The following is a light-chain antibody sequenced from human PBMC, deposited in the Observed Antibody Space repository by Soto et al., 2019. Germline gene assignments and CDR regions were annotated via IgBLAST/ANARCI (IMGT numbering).Light chain of an antibody. J-gene: IGLJ3*02. CDR3: CSYAGGNIVA. Sequence: QSVLTQPASVSGSPGQSITISCSGTTSDVQYYNLVSWYQHHPGQAPKLMIYEGSQRPSGVSNRFSGSKSGNTASLTISGLQAEDEADYYCCSYAGGNIVAFGGGTKLTVL. V-gene: IGLV2-23*03. CDR2: EGS. CDR1: TSDVQYYNL.